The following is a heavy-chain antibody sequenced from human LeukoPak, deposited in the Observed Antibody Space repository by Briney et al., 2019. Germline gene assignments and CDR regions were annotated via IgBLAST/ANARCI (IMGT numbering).Heavy chain of an antibody. CDR2: ISWNSGSI. D-gene: IGHD3-10*01. Sequence: ALRLSCAASGFTFDDYAMHWVRQAPGKGLEWVSGISWNSGSIGYADSVKGRFTISRDNAKNSLYLQMNSLRAEDTALYYCAKDRAFYYGSGSYPDYWGQGTLVTVSS. CDR3: AKDRAFYYGSGSYPDY. J-gene: IGHJ4*02. CDR1: GFTFDDYA. V-gene: IGHV3-9*01.